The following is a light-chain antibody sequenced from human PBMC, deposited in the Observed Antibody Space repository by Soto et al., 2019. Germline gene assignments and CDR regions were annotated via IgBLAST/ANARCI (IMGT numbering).Light chain of an antibody. Sequence: EIVLTQSPATLSLSPGERATLSCRASQSVSSYLAWYQQKPGQAPRLLIYDASNRATGIPARFSGSGSGTAFTPTISSLEPEDFAVYYCQQRSNWPPFTFGTGTKVDIK. CDR2: DAS. J-gene: IGKJ3*01. V-gene: IGKV3-11*01. CDR3: QQRSNWPPFT. CDR1: QSVSSY.